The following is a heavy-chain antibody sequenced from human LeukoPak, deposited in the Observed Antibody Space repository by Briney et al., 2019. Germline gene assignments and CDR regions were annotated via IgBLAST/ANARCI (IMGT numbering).Heavy chain of an antibody. D-gene: IGHD1-26*01. J-gene: IGHJ6*03. Sequence: GGSLILSCAASGFTFSSYGMHWVRQAPGKELEGVAFIRYDGSNKYYADSVKGRFTISRDNSKNTLYLQMNSLRAEDTAVYYCAKCRGVGDYYYYMDVWGKGTTVTVSS. CDR2: IRYDGSNK. CDR1: GFTFSSYG. CDR3: AKCRGVGDYYYYMDV. V-gene: IGHV3-30*02.